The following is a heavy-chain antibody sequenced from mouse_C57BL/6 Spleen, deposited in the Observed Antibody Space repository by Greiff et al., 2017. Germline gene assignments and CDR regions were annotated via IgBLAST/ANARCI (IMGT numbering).Heavy chain of an antibody. CDR1: GYSITSGYY. CDR3: ASLIYYDYSAWFAY. J-gene: IGHJ3*01. CDR2: ISYDGSN. D-gene: IGHD2-4*01. V-gene: IGHV3-6*01. Sequence: EVKLQESGPGLVKPSQSLSLTCSVTGYSITSGYYWNWIRQFPGNKLEWMGYISYDGSNNYNPSLKNRNSITRDTSKNQFFLKLNSVTTEDTATYYCASLIYYDYSAWFAYWGQGTLVTVSA.